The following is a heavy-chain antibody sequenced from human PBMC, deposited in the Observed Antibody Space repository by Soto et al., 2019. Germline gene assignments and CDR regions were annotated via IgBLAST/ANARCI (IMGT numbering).Heavy chain of an antibody. CDR2: IYYSGST. Sequence: QVQLQESGPGLVKPSETLSLTCTVSGGSISSYYWSWIRQPPGKGLEWIGYIYYSGSTNYNPSLKSRVXXSXDXXKNQFSLKLSSVTAADTAVYYCARGYSYGYGTFDYWGQGTLVTVSS. V-gene: IGHV4-59*01. D-gene: IGHD5-18*01. J-gene: IGHJ4*02. CDR3: ARGYSYGYGTFDY. CDR1: GGSISSYY.